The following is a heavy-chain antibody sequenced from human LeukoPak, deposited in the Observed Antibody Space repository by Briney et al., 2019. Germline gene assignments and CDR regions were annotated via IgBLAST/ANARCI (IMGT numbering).Heavy chain of an antibody. CDR2: INPNSGGT. J-gene: IGHJ6*02. Sequence: ASVKVSCKASGYTFTGYYMHWVRQAPGQGLEWMGWINPNSGGTNYAQKFQGWVTITRDTFISTAYMELSRLRSDDTAVYYCARERIAVAGTTYYYYYGMDVWGQGTTVTVSS. CDR1: GYTFTGYY. D-gene: IGHD6-19*01. CDR3: ARERIAVAGTTYYYYYGMDV. V-gene: IGHV1-2*04.